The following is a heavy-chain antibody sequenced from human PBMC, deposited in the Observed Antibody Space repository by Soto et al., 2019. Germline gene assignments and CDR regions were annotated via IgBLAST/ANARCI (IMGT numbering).Heavy chain of an antibody. J-gene: IGHJ4*02. CDR1: GFTVSDKY. V-gene: IGHV3-53*01. CDR2: IYDDGRT. Sequence: VGSLRLSCAASGFTVSDKYMNWVRQAPGKGLEWVSVIYDDGRTYFADSVKGRFTVSRDDSKNTLYLQMNSLRAQDTAVYYCARGLALDYFDSWGQGTLVTVSS. CDR3: ARGLALDYFDS.